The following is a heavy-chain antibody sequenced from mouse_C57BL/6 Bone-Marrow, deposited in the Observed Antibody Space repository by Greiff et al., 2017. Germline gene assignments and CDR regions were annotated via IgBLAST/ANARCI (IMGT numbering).Heavy chain of an antibody. CDR3: ARPYYSNYWYFDV. Sequence: VQLQQPGAELVKPGASVKMSCKASGYTFTSYWITWVKQRPGQGLEWIGDIYPGSGSTKYNEKFKSKATLTVDTSSSTAYMQHSSLTSEDSAVYDCARPYYSNYWYFDVWGTGTTVTVSS. V-gene: IGHV1-55*01. CDR1: GYTFTSYW. J-gene: IGHJ1*03. D-gene: IGHD2-5*01. CDR2: IYPGSGST.